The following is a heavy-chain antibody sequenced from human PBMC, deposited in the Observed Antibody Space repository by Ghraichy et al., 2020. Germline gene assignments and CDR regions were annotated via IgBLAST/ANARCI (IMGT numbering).Heavy chain of an antibody. CDR3: AKDQNRLNTMLREVLDF. CDR2: ITGNGGST. Sequence: GGSLRLSCAASGFTFGSYAMSWVRQAPGKGLEWVAGITGNGGSTYYADSVKGRFTISRDNSRNTLSLQMDSLRDEDTAVYYCAKDQNRLNTMLREVLDFWAQGTLVTVSS. V-gene: IGHV3-23*01. CDR1: GFTFGSYA. J-gene: IGHJ4*02. D-gene: IGHD3-10*01.